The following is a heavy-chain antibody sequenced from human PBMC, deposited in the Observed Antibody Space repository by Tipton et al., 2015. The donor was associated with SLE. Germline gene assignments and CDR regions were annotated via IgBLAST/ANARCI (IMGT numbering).Heavy chain of an antibody. CDR2: IRYDGSNK. D-gene: IGHD4-17*01. V-gene: IGHV3-30*02. CDR1: GFTFSNYP. Sequence: SGFTFSNYPMHWVRQAPGKGLEWVAFIRYDGSNKYYGDSVKGRFTISRDNSKNTLYLQMNSLRAEDTAVYYCAKEHYGAFDIWGQGTMVTVSS. CDR3: AKEHYGAFDI. J-gene: IGHJ3*02.